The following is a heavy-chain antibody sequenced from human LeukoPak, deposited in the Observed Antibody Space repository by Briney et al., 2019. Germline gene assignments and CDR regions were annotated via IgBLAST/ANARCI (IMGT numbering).Heavy chain of an antibody. Sequence: KNGESLKISCKGSGYSFTSYWIGWVRQMPGKGLEWMGIIYPGDSDTRYSPSFQGQVTISADKSISTAYLQWSSLKASDTAMYYCARLFYGSGSYESLTSDAFDIWGQGTMVTVSS. D-gene: IGHD3-10*01. CDR3: ARLFYGSGSYESLTSDAFDI. CDR1: GYSFTSYW. J-gene: IGHJ3*02. CDR2: IYPGDSDT. V-gene: IGHV5-51*01.